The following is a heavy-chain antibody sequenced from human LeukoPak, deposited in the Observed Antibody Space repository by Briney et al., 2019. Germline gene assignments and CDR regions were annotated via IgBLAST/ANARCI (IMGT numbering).Heavy chain of an antibody. CDR3: ARAAGIAVAGSFDY. CDR2: IYHSGST. J-gene: IGHJ4*02. Sequence: SGTLSLTCAVSGGSISSSNWWSWVRPPPGKGLEWIGEIYHSGSTNYNPSLKSRVTISVDKSKNQFSLKLSSVTAADTAVYYCARAAGIAVAGSFDYWGQGTLVIVSS. V-gene: IGHV4-4*02. D-gene: IGHD6-19*01. CDR1: GGSISSSNW.